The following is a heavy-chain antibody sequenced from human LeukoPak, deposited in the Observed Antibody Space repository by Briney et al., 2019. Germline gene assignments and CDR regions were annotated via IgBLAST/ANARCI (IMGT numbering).Heavy chain of an antibody. Sequence: PSETLSLTCSVSAGSISSSSYYWGWIRQAPGKGLEWIGSIYYSGSTYYNPSLKSRVTLSVDTSKNQFSLKLSSVTAADTAVYYCATEPGYCSGGSCYGGWFDPWGQGTLVTVSS. D-gene: IGHD2-15*01. V-gene: IGHV4-39*02. J-gene: IGHJ5*02. CDR3: ATEPGYCSGGSCYGGWFDP. CDR2: IYYSGST. CDR1: AGSISSSSYY.